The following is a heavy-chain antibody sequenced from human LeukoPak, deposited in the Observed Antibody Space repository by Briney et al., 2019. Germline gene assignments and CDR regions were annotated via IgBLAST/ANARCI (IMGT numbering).Heavy chain of an antibody. CDR3: AGTPVKTVLRYFDWLSNGYYYYGMDV. CDR1: GGTFSSYA. Sequence: SVKVSCKASGGTFSSYAISWVRQAPGQGLEWMGRIIPILGIANYAQKFQGRVTITADKSTSTAYMELSSLRSENTAVYYCAGTPVKTVLRYFDWLSNGYYYYGMDVWGQGTTVTVSS. J-gene: IGHJ6*02. D-gene: IGHD3-9*01. V-gene: IGHV1-69*04. CDR2: IIPILGIA.